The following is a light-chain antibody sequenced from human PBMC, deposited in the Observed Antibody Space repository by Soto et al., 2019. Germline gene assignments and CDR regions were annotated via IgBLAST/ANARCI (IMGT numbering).Light chain of an antibody. CDR2: GAS. V-gene: IGKV3-20*01. J-gene: IGKJ2*01. CDR3: QQYGSSPGT. CDR1: QTVSDSY. Sequence: EIVLTQSPGTLSLSPGEGATLSCRASQTVSDSYLAWYQQKPGQAPRLLIYGASSRATGIPDRFSGSGSGTDFTLTISRLEPEDFAVYYCQQYGSSPGTFGQGTKLEIK.